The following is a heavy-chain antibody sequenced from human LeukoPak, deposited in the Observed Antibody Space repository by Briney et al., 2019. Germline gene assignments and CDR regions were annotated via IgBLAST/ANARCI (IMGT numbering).Heavy chain of an antibody. CDR2: IGGDGGST. CDR3: AKEQDYYDSSGYYSPIDY. Sequence: GGSLRLSCAASGFTFDDYAMHWVRQAPGKGLEWVSLIGGDGGSTYYADSVKGRFTTSRDNSKNSLYLQMNSLRTEDTALYYCAKEQDYYDSSGYYSPIDYWGQGTLVTVSS. V-gene: IGHV3-43*02. D-gene: IGHD3-22*01. CDR1: GFTFDDYA. J-gene: IGHJ4*02.